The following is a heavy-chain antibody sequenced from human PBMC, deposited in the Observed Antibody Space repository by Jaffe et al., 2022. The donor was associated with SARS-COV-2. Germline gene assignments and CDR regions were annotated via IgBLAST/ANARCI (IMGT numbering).Heavy chain of an antibody. D-gene: IGHD3-10*01. CDR1: GFTVSSNY. CDR3: ARVSPYYYGSGHFDY. CDR2: IYSSGNT. Sequence: EVQLVESGGGLIQPGGSLRLSCAASGFTVSSNYMSWVRQAPGKGLEWVSVIYSSGNTYYADSVKGRFTISRDNSKNTLYLQMNSLRAEDTAVYYCARVSPYYYGSGHFDYWGQGTLVTVSS. V-gene: IGHV3-53*01. J-gene: IGHJ4*02.